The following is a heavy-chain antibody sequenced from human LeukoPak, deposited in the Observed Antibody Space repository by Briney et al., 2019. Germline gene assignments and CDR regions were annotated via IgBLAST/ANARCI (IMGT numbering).Heavy chain of an antibody. J-gene: IGHJ3*02. CDR3: ARLTDIVVVTATDAFDI. V-gene: IGHV1-69*13. Sequence: SVEVSCKASGYTFTSYGISWVRQAPGQGLEWMGGIIPIFGTANYAQKFQGRVTITADESTSTAYMELSSLRSEDTAVYYCARLTDIVVVTATDAFDIWGQGTMVTVSS. D-gene: IGHD2-21*02. CDR1: GYTFTSYG. CDR2: IIPIFGTA.